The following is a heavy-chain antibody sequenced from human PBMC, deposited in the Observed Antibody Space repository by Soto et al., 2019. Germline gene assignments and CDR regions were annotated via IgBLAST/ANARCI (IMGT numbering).Heavy chain of an antibody. CDR3: ARLREYRSSRVFDI. D-gene: IGHD3-16*02. CDR2: IKWNGGST. V-gene: IGHV3-20*04. CDR1: GFRFDDYG. Sequence: EVQVVESGGGVVRPGGSLRLSCAASGFRFDDYGMTWVRQVPGKGLEWVSSIKWNGGSTAYADSVKARFTISRDNVKNFVYLQINSLRAENTALFYCARLREYRSSRVFDIWGQVTMVTVSS. J-gene: IGHJ3*02.